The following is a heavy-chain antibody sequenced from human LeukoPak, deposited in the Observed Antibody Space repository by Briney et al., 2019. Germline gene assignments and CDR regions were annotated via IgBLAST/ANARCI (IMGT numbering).Heavy chain of an antibody. CDR3: ARLGREEYYYDSSGYYYVADY. CDR2: ISAYNGNT. CDR1: GYTFTSYG. Sequence: GASVKVSCKASGYTFTSYGISWVRQAPGQGLEWMGWISAYNGNTNYAQKLQGRVTMTTDTSTSTAYMELRSLRSDDTAVYYCARLGREEYYYDSSGYYYVADYWGQGTLVTVSS. J-gene: IGHJ4*02. D-gene: IGHD3-22*01. V-gene: IGHV1-18*01.